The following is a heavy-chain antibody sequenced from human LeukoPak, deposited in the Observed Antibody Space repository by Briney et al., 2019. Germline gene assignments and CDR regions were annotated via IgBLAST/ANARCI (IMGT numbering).Heavy chain of an antibody. J-gene: IGHJ4*02. Sequence: PGGSLRLSCAASGFTLSSYPMSWVRQAPGRGLEWVSVISANSGATYYADSVKGRFTISRDNAKNTLYLQMNNLRGEDTALYYCSKAGDTNYYRYGDYWGQGTLVTVSS. CDR3: SKAGDTNYYRYGDY. CDR1: GFTLSSYP. D-gene: IGHD5-18*01. V-gene: IGHV3-23*01. CDR2: ISANSGAT.